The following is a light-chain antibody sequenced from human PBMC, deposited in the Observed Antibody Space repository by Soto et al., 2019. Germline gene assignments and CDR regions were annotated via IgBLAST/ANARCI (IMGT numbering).Light chain of an antibody. J-gene: IGKJ1*01. CDR2: GAS. CDR1: QSVSSNY. Sequence: EIVLTQSPGTLSLSPGERATLSCRASQSVSSNYLAWYQQKPGQAPRLLIYGASSRATGIPDRFSGSGSGTDFTLTISRLEPEDVAVYYCLQYGGSPWTFGQGTKVEIK. V-gene: IGKV3-20*01. CDR3: LQYGGSPWT.